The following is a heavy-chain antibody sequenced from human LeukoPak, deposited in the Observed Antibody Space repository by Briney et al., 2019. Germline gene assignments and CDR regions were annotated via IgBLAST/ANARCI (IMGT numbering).Heavy chain of an antibody. V-gene: IGHV3-53*01. CDR3: AKLGSSYFDY. CDR1: GLTVSKNY. D-gene: IGHD6-6*01. J-gene: IGHJ4*02. Sequence: PGGSLRLSCAASGLTVSKNYMSWVRQAPGKGLESVSVIYSGGSTYYADSVRGRFTISRDNSKNTLYLQMNSLRAEDTAVYYCAKLGSSYFDYWGQGTLVTVSS. CDR2: IYSGGST.